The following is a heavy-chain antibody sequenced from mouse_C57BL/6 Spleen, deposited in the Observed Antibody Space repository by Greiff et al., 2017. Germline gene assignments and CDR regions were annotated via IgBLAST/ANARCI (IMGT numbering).Heavy chain of an antibody. V-gene: IGHV1-53*01. CDR2: INPSNGGN. Sequence: VQLQQPGTELVKPGASVKLSCKASGYTFTSYWMHWVKQRPGQGLEWIGNINPSNGGNNYNEKLKSKATLTVDKSSSTAYRQLSSLTSEDSAVYYCAREGQLYYFDYWGQGTTLTVSS. D-gene: IGHD6-1*01. J-gene: IGHJ2*01. CDR1: GYTFTSYW. CDR3: AREGQLYYFDY.